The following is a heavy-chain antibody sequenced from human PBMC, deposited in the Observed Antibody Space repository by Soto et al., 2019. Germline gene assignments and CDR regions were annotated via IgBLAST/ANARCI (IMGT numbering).Heavy chain of an antibody. J-gene: IGHJ4*02. CDR3: AIADYGDPDY. V-gene: IGHV1-18*01. CDR1: GSTFPSST. CDR2: INAHNGNT. Sequence: QVQLVRSGAEVKKPGASVKVSCKASGSTFPSSTVSWVRQAPGQGLEWMGWINAHNGNTKYAQKFQGRLTMTTDTSTGTGYMELRSLRSDDTAIYFCAIADYGDPDYWGQGTLVTVSS. D-gene: IGHD4-17*01.